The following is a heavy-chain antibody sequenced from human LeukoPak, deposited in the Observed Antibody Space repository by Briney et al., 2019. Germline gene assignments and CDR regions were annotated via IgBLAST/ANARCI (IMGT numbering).Heavy chain of an antibody. CDR2: IYSGVST. J-gene: IGHJ6*02. D-gene: IGHD3-3*01. CDR3: ARDLVRSIFGVVTQYYYYGMDV. V-gene: IGHV3-53*01. Sequence: GGSLRLSCAASGFTVSGNYMGWVRQAPGEGREWGSVIYSGVSTYSADSEKGRFTIPRDTSKHTLYLQMNSLRPEATAVYYCARDLVRSIFGVVTQYYYYGMDVWGQGTTVTVSS. CDR1: GFTVSGNY.